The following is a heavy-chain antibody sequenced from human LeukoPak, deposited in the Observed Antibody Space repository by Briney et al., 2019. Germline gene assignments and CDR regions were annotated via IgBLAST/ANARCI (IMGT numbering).Heavy chain of an antibody. D-gene: IGHD1-26*01. CDR1: GFTFSSYG. Sequence: GRSLRLSCAASGFTFSSYGMHWVRQAPGKGLEWVAVIWYDGSNKYYADSVKGRFTISRDNSKNTLYLQMNSLRAEDTVVYYCARDSGTIVGATGVTYWGQGTLVTVSS. J-gene: IGHJ4*02. V-gene: IGHV3-33*01. CDR2: IWYDGSNK. CDR3: ARDSGTIVGATGVTY.